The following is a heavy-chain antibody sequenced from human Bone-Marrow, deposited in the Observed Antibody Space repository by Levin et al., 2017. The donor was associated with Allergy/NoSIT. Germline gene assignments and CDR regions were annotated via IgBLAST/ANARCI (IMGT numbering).Heavy chain of an antibody. CDR1: GGSIGSSDYY. V-gene: IGHV4-30-4*01. J-gene: IGHJ4*02. CDR2: IYYLGHT. CDR3: ARGGMFYHDSSGYPFDY. D-gene: IGHD3-22*01. Sequence: PSETLSLTCTVSGGSIGSSDYYWSWIRQTPGKGLEWIGCIYYLGHTYYNRSLKSRVTISMDTSKNQLSLKLRFVTAADTAVYFCARGGMFYHDSSGYPFDYWGQGAQVTVSS.